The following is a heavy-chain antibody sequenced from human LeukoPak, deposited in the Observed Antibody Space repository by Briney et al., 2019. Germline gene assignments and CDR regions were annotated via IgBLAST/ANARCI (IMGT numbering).Heavy chain of an antibody. Sequence: SETLSLTCAVSGYSISSGYYWGWIRQPPGKGLEWIGSIYHSGSTYYNPSLKSRVTISVDTSKDQFSLKLSSVTAADTAVYYCARLTPYGDLFQHWGQGTLVTVSS. CDR2: IYHSGST. J-gene: IGHJ1*01. CDR3: ARLTPYGDLFQH. CDR1: GYSISSGYY. V-gene: IGHV4-38-2*01. D-gene: IGHD4-17*01.